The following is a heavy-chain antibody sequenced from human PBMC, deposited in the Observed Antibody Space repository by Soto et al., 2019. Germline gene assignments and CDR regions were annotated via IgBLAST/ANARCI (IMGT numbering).Heavy chain of an antibody. CDR3: ARYVDIVAEHATYYYDSSGYYSDY. J-gene: IGHJ4*02. Sequence: ASVKLSSKASGYTFTSYGISWVRQATGQGLEWMGWISAYNGNTNYAQKLQGRVTMTTDTSTSTAYMELRSLRSDDTAVYYCARYVDIVAEHATYYYDSSGYYSDYWGQGTLVTVFS. CDR1: GYTFTSYG. V-gene: IGHV1-18*01. CDR2: ISAYNGNT. D-gene: IGHD3-22*01.